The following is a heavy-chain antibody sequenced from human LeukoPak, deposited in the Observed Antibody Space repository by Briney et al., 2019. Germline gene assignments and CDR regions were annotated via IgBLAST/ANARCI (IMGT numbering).Heavy chain of an antibody. J-gene: IGHJ4*02. D-gene: IGHD6-13*01. V-gene: IGHV4-30-2*01. CDR1: GGSISSGGYY. CDR2: IYHSGST. CDR3: ARGSDSSSWCFDY. Sequence: SETLSLTCTVSGGSISSGGYYWSWIRQPPGKGLEWIGYIYHSGSTYYNPSLKSRVTISVDRSKNQFSLKLSSVTAADTAVYYCARGSDSSSWCFDYWGQGTLVTVSS.